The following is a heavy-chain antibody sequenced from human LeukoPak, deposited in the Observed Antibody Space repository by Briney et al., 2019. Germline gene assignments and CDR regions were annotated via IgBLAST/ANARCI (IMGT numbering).Heavy chain of an antibody. D-gene: IGHD1-20*01. CDR3: AKNRDNWNDLDEFDY. J-gene: IGHJ4*02. CDR1: GFTFSSYG. CDR2: IRYDGSNK. V-gene: IGHV3-30*02. Sequence: GGSLRLSCAAPGFTFSSYGMHWVRQAQGKGLERVAFIRYDGSNKYYADSVKGRFTISRDNSKKTLYLQMNSLRAEDTTVYYCAKNRDNWNDLDEFDYWGQGTLVTVSS.